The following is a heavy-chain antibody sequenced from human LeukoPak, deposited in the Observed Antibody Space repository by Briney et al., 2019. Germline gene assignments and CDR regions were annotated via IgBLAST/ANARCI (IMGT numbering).Heavy chain of an antibody. J-gene: IGHJ3*02. CDR1: GGSFSGYY. V-gene: IGHV4-34*01. CDR2: INHSGST. Sequence: PSETLSLTCAVYGGSFSGYYWSWIRQPPGKGLEWIGEINHSGSTNYNPSLKSRVTISVDTSKNQFSLKLSSVTAADTAVYYCARRYSSSWYLAAFDIWGQGTMVTASS. CDR3: ARRYSSSWYLAAFDI. D-gene: IGHD6-13*01.